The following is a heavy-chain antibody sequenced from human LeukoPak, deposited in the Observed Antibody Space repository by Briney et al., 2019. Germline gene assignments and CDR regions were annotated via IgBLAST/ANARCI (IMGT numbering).Heavy chain of an antibody. CDR3: AAALGIVATGGDY. D-gene: IGHD5-12*01. CDR1: GYTFTGYY. V-gene: IGHV1-2*02. J-gene: IGHJ4*02. CDR2: INPNSGGT. Sequence: ASVKVSCKASGYTFTGYYMHWVRQAPGQGLEWMGWINPNSGGTNYAQKFQGRVTMTRDTSISTAYMELSRLRSDDTAGYYCAAALGIVATGGDYWGQGTLVTVSS.